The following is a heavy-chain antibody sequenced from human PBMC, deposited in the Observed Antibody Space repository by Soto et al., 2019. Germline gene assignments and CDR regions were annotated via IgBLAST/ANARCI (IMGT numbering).Heavy chain of an antibody. CDR3: ATVVPAAPY. CDR2: INPSGGST. D-gene: IGHD2-2*01. J-gene: IGHJ4*02. Sequence: QVQLVQSGAEVKKPGASVKVSCKASGYTFTSYYMHWVRQAPGQGLEWMGIINPSGGSTSYAQKFQGRVNMTRDTSTSTVYMGMSSLRSEDTAVYYCATVVPAAPYWGQGTLVTVSS. V-gene: IGHV1-46*03. CDR1: GYTFTSYY.